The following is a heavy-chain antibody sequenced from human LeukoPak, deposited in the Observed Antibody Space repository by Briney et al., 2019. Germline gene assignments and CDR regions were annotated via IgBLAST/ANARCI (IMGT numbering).Heavy chain of an antibody. D-gene: IGHD5-18*01. CDR2: ISSSSSYI. CDR1: GFTFSSYG. V-gene: IGHV3-21*01. J-gene: IGHJ4*02. CDR3: ARGPKLGGYSYGPIDY. Sequence: GRSLRLSCAASGFTFSSYGMHWVRHAPGKGLEWVSSISSSSSYIYYADSVKGRFTISRDNAKNSLYLQMNSLRAEDTAVYYCARGPKLGGYSYGPIDYWGQGTLVTVSS.